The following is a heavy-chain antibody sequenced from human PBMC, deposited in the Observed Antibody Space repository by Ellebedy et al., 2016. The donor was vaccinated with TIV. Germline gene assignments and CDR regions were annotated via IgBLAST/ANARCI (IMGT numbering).Heavy chain of an antibody. CDR1: TFIFTTHV. Sequence: GGSLRLXCAASTFIFTTHVMHWVRQTPDKGLEWLALISEDGGTRSYSDYVKGRFSISRNIPNNTLCLHMDSLKSEDSAVYYCASGFEYGGLSPFQDWGQGTLVTVSS. V-gene: IGHV3-30-3*01. D-gene: IGHD4-23*01. J-gene: IGHJ4*02. CDR2: ISEDGGTR. CDR3: ASGFEYGGLSPFQD.